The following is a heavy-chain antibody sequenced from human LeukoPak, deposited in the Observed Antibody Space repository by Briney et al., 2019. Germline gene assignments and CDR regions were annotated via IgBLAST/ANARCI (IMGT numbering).Heavy chain of an antibody. CDR1: GYSISSGYY. D-gene: IGHD1-26*01. V-gene: IGHV4-38-2*02. CDR2: IYHSGST. CDR3: ARTIVGATIEGAGMAAYYYYCMDV. J-gene: IGHJ6*03. Sequence: SETLSLTCTVSGYSISSGYYWGWIRQPPGKGLEWIGSIYHSGSTYYNPSLKSRVTISVDTSKNQFSLKLSSVTAADTAVYYCARTIVGATIEGAGMAAYYYYCMDVWGKGTTVTVSS.